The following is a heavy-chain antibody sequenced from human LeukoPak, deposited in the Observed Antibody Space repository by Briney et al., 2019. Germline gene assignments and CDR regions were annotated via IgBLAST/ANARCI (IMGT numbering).Heavy chain of an antibody. Sequence: GGSLRLSCAASGFTFSSFWMNWVRHTPGKGLEWVANIEGDGSEKNYMDSVKGRFTISRDNAKKSLQLQMNSLRAEDTGVYYCAGGSGWLIDYWGQGTLVTVSS. V-gene: IGHV3-7*03. CDR2: IEGDGSEK. CDR1: GFTFSSFW. CDR3: AGGSGWLIDY. J-gene: IGHJ4*02. D-gene: IGHD6-19*01.